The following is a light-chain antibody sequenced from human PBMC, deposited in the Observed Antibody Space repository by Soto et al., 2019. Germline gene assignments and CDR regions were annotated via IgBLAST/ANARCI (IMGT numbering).Light chain of an antibody. CDR1: QSITTY. CDR3: QQSYGASWT. CDR2: TAS. V-gene: IGKV1-39*01. J-gene: IGKJ1*01. Sequence: DIQMTQSPSSLSASVGDGVTITCRASQSITTYLNWYQQKPGKAPKLLMYTASSLPSGVPSRFSGSGSGTEVTLTSADLQPEDIGTYSWQQSYGASWTFGQGTKVESK.